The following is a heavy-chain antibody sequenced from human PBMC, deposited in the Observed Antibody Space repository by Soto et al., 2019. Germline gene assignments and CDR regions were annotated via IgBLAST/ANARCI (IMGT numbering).Heavy chain of an antibody. J-gene: IGHJ6*02. CDR3: ARETGTTFYYYYGMDV. CDR1: GFTLSSYW. D-gene: IGHD1-7*01. CDR2: IKQDGSEK. Sequence: EVQLVESGGGLVQPGGSLRLSCAASGFTLSSYWMSWVRQAPGKGLEWVANIKQDGSEKYYVDSVKGRFTISSDNAKNSLYLQMNSLRAEDTAVYYCARETGTTFYYYYGMDVWGQGTTVTVSS. V-gene: IGHV3-7*03.